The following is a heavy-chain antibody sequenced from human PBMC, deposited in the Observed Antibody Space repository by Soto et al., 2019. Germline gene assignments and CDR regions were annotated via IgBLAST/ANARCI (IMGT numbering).Heavy chain of an antibody. CDR2: LSTSSSYT. CDR1: GFSFSDYY. J-gene: IGHJ1*01. D-gene: IGHD3-10*01. CDR3: ARDRDSMIRGVYQH. Sequence: QVQLVESGGGVVKPGGSLRLSCVASGFSFSDYYLHWIRQAPGKGLEWVSYLSTSSSYTNYADSVKDRFTISRDNARNSLYLQTSSLRSDDTAVYYCARDRDSMIRGVYQHWGQGTLVIVS. V-gene: IGHV3-11*05.